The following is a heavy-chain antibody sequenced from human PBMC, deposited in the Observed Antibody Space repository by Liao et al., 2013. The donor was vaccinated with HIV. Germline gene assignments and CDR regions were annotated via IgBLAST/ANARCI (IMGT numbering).Heavy chain of an antibody. J-gene: IGHJ5*02. Sequence: QVQLQESGPGLVKPSETLSLTCTVSGGSISSYYWSWIRQPPGKGLEWIGYIYHSGSTYYNPSLKSRVTISVDRSKNQFSLKLSSVTAADTAVYYCARGWDNRFWSAYFATEQPSNWFDPWGQGTLVTVSS. V-gene: IGHV4-59*12. CDR2: IYHSGST. D-gene: IGHD3-3*01. CDR3: ARGWDNRFWSAYFATEQPSNWFDP. CDR1: GGSISSYY.